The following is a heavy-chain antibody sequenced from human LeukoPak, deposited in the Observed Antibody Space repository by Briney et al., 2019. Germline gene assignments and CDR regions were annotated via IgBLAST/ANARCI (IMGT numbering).Heavy chain of an antibody. D-gene: IGHD6-6*01. Sequence: PGKSLRLSCAASGYSFSSYSMNWVRQAPGKGLEWVSYISSSSSTIYYADSVKGRFTISRDNSKNTLYLQMNSLRAEDTAVYYCAKDGVMAGIAARPGSYFDYWGQGTLVTVSS. CDR2: ISSSSSTI. CDR3: AKDGVMAGIAARPGSYFDY. J-gene: IGHJ4*02. CDR1: GYSFSSYS. V-gene: IGHV3-48*01.